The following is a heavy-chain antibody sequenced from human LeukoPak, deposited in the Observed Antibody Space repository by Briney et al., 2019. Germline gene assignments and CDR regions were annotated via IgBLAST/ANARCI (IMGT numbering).Heavy chain of an antibody. J-gene: IGHJ4*02. CDR1: GGSFGDYY. CDR3: ARGLDCSGGSCYLGAFDY. CDR2: INYSGST. V-gene: IGHV4-34*01. D-gene: IGHD2-15*01. Sequence: SETLSLTCAVYGGSFGDYYWSWIRQPPGKGLEWIGEINYSGSTNYNPSLKSRLSVLVDTSKNQFSLKLSSVTAADTAVYYCARGLDCSGGSCYLGAFDYWGQGTLVTVSS.